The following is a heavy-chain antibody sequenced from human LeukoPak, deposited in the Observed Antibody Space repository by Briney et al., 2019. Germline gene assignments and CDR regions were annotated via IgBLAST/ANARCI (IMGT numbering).Heavy chain of an antibody. Sequence: ASVKVSCKASGYTLTGYYMHWVRQAPGQGLGWMGWINPNSGGTNYAQKCQGRVTMTRDTSISTAYMELSRLRSDDTAVYYCARTYYDFWSGYYTISYYYGMDVWGQGTTVTVSS. CDR2: INPNSGGT. J-gene: IGHJ6*02. V-gene: IGHV1-2*02. CDR3: ARTYYDFWSGYYTISYYYGMDV. D-gene: IGHD3-3*01. CDR1: GYTLTGYY.